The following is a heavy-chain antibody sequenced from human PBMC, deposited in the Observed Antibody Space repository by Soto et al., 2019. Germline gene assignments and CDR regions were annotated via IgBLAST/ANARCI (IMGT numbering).Heavy chain of an antibody. CDR1: GFTFSNYA. CDR3: AKTDGGREGDFDF. J-gene: IGHJ4*02. D-gene: IGHD1-26*01. Sequence: VQLLESGGGLVQPGGSLRLSCAASGFTFSNYAMSWVRQAPGKGLEWVSAVSGSGGSTYYVDSVKGRFTISRDNSKNALYLQMNSLRAYDTAVYYCAKTDGGREGDFDFWGQGTLVTVSS. V-gene: IGHV3-23*01. CDR2: VSGSGGST.